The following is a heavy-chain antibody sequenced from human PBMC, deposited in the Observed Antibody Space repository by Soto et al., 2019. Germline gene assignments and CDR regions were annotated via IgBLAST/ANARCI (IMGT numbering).Heavy chain of an antibody. Sequence: ESGPTLVNPTQTLTLTCTFSGFSLSTSGVGVGWIRQPPGKALEWLALIYWDDNKLYSPSLKSRLTITKDTSKNQVVLTMTDMDPVDTATYYCAHRRGFGELLHWGPGTLVTVSS. D-gene: IGHD3-10*01. CDR2: IYWDDNK. CDR1: GFSLSTSGVG. V-gene: IGHV2-5*02. CDR3: AHRRGFGELLH. J-gene: IGHJ4*02.